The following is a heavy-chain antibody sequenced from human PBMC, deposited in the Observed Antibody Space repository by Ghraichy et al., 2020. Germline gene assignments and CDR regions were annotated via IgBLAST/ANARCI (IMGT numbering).Heavy chain of an antibody. CDR1: GFTFSSYS. Sequence: GGSLRLSCAASGFTFSSYSMNWVRQAPGKGLEWVSSISSSSSYIYYADSVKGRFTISRDNAKNSLYLQMNSLRAEDTAVYYCAREYFYDSSGYFNYFDYWGQGTLVTVSS. J-gene: IGHJ4*02. V-gene: IGHV3-21*01. CDR3: AREYFYDSSGYFNYFDY. D-gene: IGHD3-22*01. CDR2: ISSSSSYI.